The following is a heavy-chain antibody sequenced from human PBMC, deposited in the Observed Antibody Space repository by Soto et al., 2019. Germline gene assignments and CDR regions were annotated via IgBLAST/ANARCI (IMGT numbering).Heavy chain of an antibody. D-gene: IGHD3-3*01. CDR1: GYTFTSYG. V-gene: IGHV1-18*01. CDR3: AREGGGDFWSGYDDY. J-gene: IGHJ4*02. Sequence: ASVKVSCKASGYTFTSYGISWVRQAPGQGLEWMGWISAYNGNTNYAQKLQGRVTMTTDTSTGTAYMELRSLRSDDTAVYYCAREGGGDFWSGYDDYWGQGTLVTVSS. CDR2: ISAYNGNT.